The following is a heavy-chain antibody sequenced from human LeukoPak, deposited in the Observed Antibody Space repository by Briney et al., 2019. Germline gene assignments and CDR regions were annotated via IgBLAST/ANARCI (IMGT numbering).Heavy chain of an antibody. V-gene: IGHV1-69*04. CDR3: ARDYDSSGYSPEVSVDY. CDR1: GGTFSSYA. J-gene: IGHJ4*02. D-gene: IGHD3-22*01. Sequence: ASVKVSCKASGGTFSSYAIGWVRQAPGQGLEWMGRIIPILGIANYAQKFQGRVTITADKSTSTAYMELSSLRSEDTAVYYCARDYDSSGYSPEVSVDYWGQGTLVTVSS. CDR2: IIPILGIA.